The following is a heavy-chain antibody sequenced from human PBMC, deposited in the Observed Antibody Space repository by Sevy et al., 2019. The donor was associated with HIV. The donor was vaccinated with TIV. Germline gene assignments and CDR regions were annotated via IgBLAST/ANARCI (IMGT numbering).Heavy chain of an antibody. D-gene: IGHD3-22*01. CDR3: ARGFEAYDSSGYRGWFDP. Sequence: ASVKVSCKASGGTFSSYAISWVRQAPGQGLEWMGGIIPIFGTANYAQKFQGRVTITADESTSTAYMELSSLGSEDTAVYYCARGFEAYDSSGYRGWFDPWGQGTLVTVSS. V-gene: IGHV1-69*13. CDR2: IIPIFGTA. CDR1: GGTFSSYA. J-gene: IGHJ5*02.